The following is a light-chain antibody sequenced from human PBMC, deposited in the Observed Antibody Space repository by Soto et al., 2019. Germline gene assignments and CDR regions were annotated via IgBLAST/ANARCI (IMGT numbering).Light chain of an antibody. V-gene: IGLV2-14*01. CDR2: DVS. CDR3: SSYTSSTLV. Sequence: QSVLTQPASVSGSPGQSITISCTGTSSDVGGYNYVSWYQQHPGKAPKLMIYDVSNRPSGVSNRFSGSKSGNTASLTISGLQPEDEADYYCSSYTSSTLVFGGGTKLTVL. J-gene: IGLJ2*01. CDR1: SSDVGGYNY.